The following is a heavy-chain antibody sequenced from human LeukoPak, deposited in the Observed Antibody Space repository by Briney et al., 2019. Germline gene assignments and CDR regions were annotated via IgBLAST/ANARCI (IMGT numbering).Heavy chain of an antibody. Sequence: PSETLSLTCAVYGGSFSGYYWSWIRQPSGKGLEWIGEINHSGSTNYNPSLKSRVTISVDTSKNQFSLKLSSVTAADTAVYYCARRRIAARNFDYWGQGTLVTVSS. D-gene: IGHD6-6*01. CDR1: GGSFSGYY. CDR2: INHSGST. J-gene: IGHJ4*02. V-gene: IGHV4-34*01. CDR3: ARRRIAARNFDY.